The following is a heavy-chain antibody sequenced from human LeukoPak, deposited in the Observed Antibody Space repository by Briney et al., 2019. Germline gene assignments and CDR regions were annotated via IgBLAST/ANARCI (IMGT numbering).Heavy chain of an antibody. Sequence: ASVKVSCKASGYTITSYGISWVRQAPGQGLEWMGWISAYNGNTNYAQKLQGRVTMTTDTSTSTAYMELRSLRSDDTAVYYCARARRLGSSSPMDVWGQGTTVTVSS. CDR3: ARARRLGSSSPMDV. CDR2: ISAYNGNT. V-gene: IGHV1-18*01. J-gene: IGHJ6*02. CDR1: GYTITSYG. D-gene: IGHD6-13*01.